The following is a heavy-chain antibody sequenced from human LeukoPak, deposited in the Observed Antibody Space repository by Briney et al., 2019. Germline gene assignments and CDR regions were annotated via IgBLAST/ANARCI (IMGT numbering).Heavy chain of an antibody. Sequence: PGGSLRLSCAASGFTFSSYAMHWVRQAPGKGLEWVAVISYDGSNKYYADSVKGRFTISRDNSKNTLYLQMNSLRAEDTAVYYCARDQGPGLWLVIIGYAFDIWGQGTMVTVSS. CDR3: ARDQGPGLWLVIIGYAFDI. J-gene: IGHJ3*02. CDR2: ISYDGSNK. D-gene: IGHD3-9*01. V-gene: IGHV3-30*04. CDR1: GFTFSSYA.